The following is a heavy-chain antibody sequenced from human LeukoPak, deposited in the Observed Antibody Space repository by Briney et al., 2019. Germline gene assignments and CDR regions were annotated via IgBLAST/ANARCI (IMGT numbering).Heavy chain of an antibody. V-gene: IGHV4-4*02. J-gene: IGHJ5*02. CDR1: GVSISSNLW. CDR3: ARVLSSGWYPSWFDP. CDR2: IHHSGSI. Sequence: SETLSLTCAVSGVSISSNLWWTWVRQPPGKGLEWIAEIHHSGSINYNPSLKSRVTISVDTSKNQFSLKLSSVTAADTAVYYCARVLSSGWYPSWFDPWGQGTLVTVSS. D-gene: IGHD6-19*01.